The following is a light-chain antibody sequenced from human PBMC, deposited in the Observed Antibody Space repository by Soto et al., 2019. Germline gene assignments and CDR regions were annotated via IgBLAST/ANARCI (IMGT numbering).Light chain of an antibody. Sequence: QSALTQPASVSGSPGQSIIISCSGGISDVGGYNLVSWYQHHPDKAPKVIIYEGTKRASGVSTGFSGSKSGNTASLTISGLQAEDEADYYCCSYAGGRTYVFGSGTKVTVL. CDR2: EGT. CDR3: CSYAGGRTYV. CDR1: ISDVGGYNL. V-gene: IGLV2-23*01. J-gene: IGLJ1*01.